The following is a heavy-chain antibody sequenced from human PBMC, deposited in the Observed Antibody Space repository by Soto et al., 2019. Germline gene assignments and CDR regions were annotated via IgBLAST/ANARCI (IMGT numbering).Heavy chain of an antibody. CDR3: GIEVGYGELSVL. CDR2: IIPLFGTT. J-gene: IGHJ6*02. CDR1: RWTFSNYV. D-gene: IGHD3-10*01. Sequence: SVKVSCKACRWTFSNYVISWVGQAGGQGLEWMGGIIPLFGTTDYAKKFQGRIAITADESTTTVYMDLSSLRFEDTAVYFCGIEVGYGELSVLLGQGTTVNGSS. V-gene: IGHV1-69*13.